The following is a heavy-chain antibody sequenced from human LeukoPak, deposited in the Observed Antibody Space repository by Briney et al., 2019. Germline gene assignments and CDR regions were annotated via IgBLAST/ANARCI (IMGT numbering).Heavy chain of an antibody. D-gene: IGHD6-6*01. Sequence: HPGGSLRLSCAASGFIFSTYWMHWVRQAPGKGLVWVSTINFDGTSTSYADSVKGRFTISRDNAKNTLYLQMNSLRAEDTAVYFCARVLREYSSSSGDYWGQGSLVTVSS. V-gene: IGHV3-74*01. J-gene: IGHJ4*02. CDR1: GFIFSTYW. CDR3: ARVLREYSSSSGDY. CDR2: INFDGTST.